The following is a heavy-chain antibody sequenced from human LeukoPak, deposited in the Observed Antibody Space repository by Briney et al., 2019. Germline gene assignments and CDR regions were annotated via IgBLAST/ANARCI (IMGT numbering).Heavy chain of an antibody. CDR2: IYPGDSDT. Sequence: GESLKISCQGSGYSFTSYWIGWVRPMPGKGLEWMGIIYPGDSDTRYSPSFQGQVTISADKSISTAYLQWSSLKASDTAMYYCARQYGATVVTGYFDYWGQGTLVTVSS. V-gene: IGHV5-51*01. D-gene: IGHD4-23*01. CDR3: ARQYGATVVTGYFDY. J-gene: IGHJ4*02. CDR1: GYSFTSYW.